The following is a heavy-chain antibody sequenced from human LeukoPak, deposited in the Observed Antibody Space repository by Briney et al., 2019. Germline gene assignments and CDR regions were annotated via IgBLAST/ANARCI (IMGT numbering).Heavy chain of an antibody. CDR3: ARDKSRYNYGYNY. V-gene: IGHV1-18*01. J-gene: IGHJ4*02. D-gene: IGHD5-18*01. Sequence: ASVKVSCKASGYTFITYSINWVRQAPGQGLDWMGWISPYNGDTNYAQKFQGRVTVTTDTSTSTVYMELRSLRSDDTAVYYCARDKSRYNYGYNYWGQGTLVTVSS. CDR2: ISPYNGDT. CDR1: GYTFITYS.